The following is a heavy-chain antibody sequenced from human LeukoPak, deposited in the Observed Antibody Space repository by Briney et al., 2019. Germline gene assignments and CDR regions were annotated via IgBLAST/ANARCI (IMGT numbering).Heavy chain of an antibody. J-gene: IGHJ6*03. D-gene: IGHD2-15*01. V-gene: IGHV1-18*01. Sequence: ASVKVSCKTSGYTFTNYGLNWVRQAPGQGLEWMGWISTYNGDTNYAQKLQGRVTMTTDTSTTTAYMELSGLTSDDTAVYYCARGVVAATFYYYMDVWGKGTTVTVSS. CDR1: GYTFTNYG. CDR3: ARGVVAATFYYYMDV. CDR2: ISTYNGDT.